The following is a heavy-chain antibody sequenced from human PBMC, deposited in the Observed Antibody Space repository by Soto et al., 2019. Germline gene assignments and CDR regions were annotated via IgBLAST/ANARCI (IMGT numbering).Heavy chain of an antibody. D-gene: IGHD1-1*01. J-gene: IGHJ6*02. CDR2: MNPNSGNT. V-gene: IGHV1-8*01. CDR1: GYTFTSYD. CDR3: ARVRTGTTSMDV. Sequence: QVQLVQSGAEVKKPGASVKVSCKASGYTFTSYDINWVRQATGQGLEWMGWMNPNSGNTGYAQKFQGRVTMTRNTSMSTAYRELSSLRSEDTAVYYCARVRTGTTSMDVWGQGTTVTVSS.